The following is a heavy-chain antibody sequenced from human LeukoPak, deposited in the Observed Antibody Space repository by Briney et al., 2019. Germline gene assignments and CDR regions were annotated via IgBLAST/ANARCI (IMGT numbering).Heavy chain of an antibody. V-gene: IGHV1-2*07. CDR3: ARLKLPGVFYYGMDV. CDR1: GYAFTGYY. Sequence: ASVKVSCKASGYAFTGYYINWVRQAPGQGLEWMGWLNPTSGGTNYAHKFQGRVTMTRDTSITTAYMDMRRRTSDATGVYYCARLKLPGVFYYGMDVWGPGTTVTVSS. D-gene: IGHD3-3*01. J-gene: IGHJ6*02. CDR2: LNPTSGGT.